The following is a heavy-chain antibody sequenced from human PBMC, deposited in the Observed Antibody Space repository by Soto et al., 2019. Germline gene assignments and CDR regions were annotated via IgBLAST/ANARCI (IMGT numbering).Heavy chain of an antibody. D-gene: IGHD5-18*01. CDR3: ARDSDVDTAMVSYYYYYYMDV. J-gene: IGHJ6*03. CDR1: GFTFSSYS. CDR2: ISSSSSTI. Sequence: PGGSLRLSCAASGFTFSSYSMNWVRQAPGKGLEWVSYISSSSSTIYYADSVEGRFTISRDNAKNPLYLQMNSLRAEDTAVYYCARDSDVDTAMVSYYYYYYMDVWGKGTTVTVSS. V-gene: IGHV3-48*01.